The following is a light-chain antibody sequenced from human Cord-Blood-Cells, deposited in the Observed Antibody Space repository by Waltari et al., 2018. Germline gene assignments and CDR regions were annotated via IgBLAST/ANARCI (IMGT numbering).Light chain of an antibody. CDR3: LPYSGSDTLV. V-gene: IGLV2-11*01. J-gene: IGLJ2*01. Sequence: QSALTQPRSVSGSPGQSVTIACTGLSSDVGGYNSVSWFQQHPGQAPKIMIYDASKRPSGVPDRFSGSKSGNTASLTISGVQAEDEAEYYCLPYSGSDTLVFGGGTKLTVL. CDR2: DAS. CDR1: SSDVGGYNS.